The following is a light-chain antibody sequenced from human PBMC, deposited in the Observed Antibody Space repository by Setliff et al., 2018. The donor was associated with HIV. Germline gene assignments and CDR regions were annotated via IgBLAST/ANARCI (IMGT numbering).Light chain of an antibody. CDR3: TSYTGGNTRV. CDR2: NVN. Sequence: QSALTQPASMSESPGQSITISCTGTSNDIGGYNYVSWYQQHPGEAPKLIIYNVNNRPSGVSSRFSGSKSGNTASLSTSELRAEDETDYYCTSYTGGNTRVFGTGTKVTVL. V-gene: IGLV2-14*03. J-gene: IGLJ1*01. CDR1: SNDIGGYNY.